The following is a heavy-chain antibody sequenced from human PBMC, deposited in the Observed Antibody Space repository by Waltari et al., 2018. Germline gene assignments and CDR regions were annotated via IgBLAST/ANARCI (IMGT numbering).Heavy chain of an antibody. CDR3: AKVGWELLYWYGMDV. CDR1: GFTFSSYA. V-gene: IGHV3-23*01. Sequence: EVQLLESGGGLVQPGGSLRLSCAASGFTFSSYAMSWFRQAPGKGLEWVSAISGRGGSTYYADSVKGRFTISRDNSKNTLYLQMNSLRAEDTAVYYWAKVGWELLYWYGMDVWGQGTTVTVSS. J-gene: IGHJ6*02. D-gene: IGHD1-26*01. CDR2: ISGRGGST.